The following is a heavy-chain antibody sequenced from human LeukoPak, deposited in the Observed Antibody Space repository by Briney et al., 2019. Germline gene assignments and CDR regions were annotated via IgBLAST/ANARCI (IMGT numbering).Heavy chain of an antibody. CDR3: ARNDWNDEA. V-gene: IGHV4-39*01. CDR2: IYYSGST. CDR1: GGSIRSSSNY. D-gene: IGHD1-1*01. J-gene: IGHJ5*02. Sequence: SETLSLTCTVSGGSIRSSSNYWGWIRQPPGKGLEWIGSIYYSGSTSYNPSLKSRVTISVDTSKNQFSLKMTSVTAADTAVYYRARNDWNDEAWGQGTLVTVSS.